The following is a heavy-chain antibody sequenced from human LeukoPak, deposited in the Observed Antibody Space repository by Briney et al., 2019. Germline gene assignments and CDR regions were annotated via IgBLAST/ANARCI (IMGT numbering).Heavy chain of an antibody. J-gene: IGHJ4*02. CDR2: INHSGST. D-gene: IGHD6-13*01. Sequence: SETLSLTCAAYGGSFSGYYWSWIRQPPGKGLEWIGEINHSGSTNYNPSLKSRVTISVDTSKNQFSLKLSSVTAAATAVYYCARSVAAAGTVYWGQGTLVTVSS. CDR1: GGSFSGYY. CDR3: ARSVAAAGTVY. V-gene: IGHV4-34*01.